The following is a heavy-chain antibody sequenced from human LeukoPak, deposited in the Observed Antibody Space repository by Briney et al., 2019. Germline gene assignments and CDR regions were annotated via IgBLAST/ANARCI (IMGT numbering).Heavy chain of an antibody. J-gene: IGHJ4*02. CDR3: ARQNYGSAPLRY. CDR1: GGSFSGYY. Sequence: ETLSLTCAVYGGSFSGYYWSWIRQPPGKGLEWIGEINHSGSTNYNPSLMSRVTISVDTSKNQFSLKLSSVTAADTAVYFCARQNYGSAPLRYWGQGTLVTVSS. V-gene: IGHV4-34*01. CDR2: INHSGST. D-gene: IGHD3-10*01.